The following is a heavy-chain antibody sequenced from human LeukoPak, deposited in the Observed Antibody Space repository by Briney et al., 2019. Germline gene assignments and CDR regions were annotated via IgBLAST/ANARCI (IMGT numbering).Heavy chain of an antibody. CDR1: GFTFSSYG. V-gene: IGHV3-23*01. CDR3: AKGTDVVGATFFDY. Sequence: PGGSLRLSCAASGFTFSSYGMHWVRQAPGKGLEWVSAISGSGGSTYYADSVKGRFTISRDNSKNTLYLQMNSLRAEDTAVYYCAKGTDVVGATFFDYWGQGTLVTVSS. J-gene: IGHJ4*02. CDR2: ISGSGGST. D-gene: IGHD1-26*01.